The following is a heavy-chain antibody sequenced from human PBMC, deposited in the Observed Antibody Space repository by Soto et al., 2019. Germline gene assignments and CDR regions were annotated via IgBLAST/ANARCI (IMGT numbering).Heavy chain of an antibody. Sequence: QVQLQESGPGLVKPSETLSLTCTVSGGTISSGGFFWTWMRQHPGEGLEWIGYIYYSGSAYYNPSLHSRVTMSLDTSSTQFSLKLSSVTVADTAVYYCARLYCSGNSCSLGGAFDVWGQGTMVTVSS. CDR2: IYYSGSA. CDR1: GGTISSGGFF. CDR3: ARLYCSGNSCSLGGAFDV. D-gene: IGHD2-2*01. J-gene: IGHJ3*01. V-gene: IGHV4-31*03.